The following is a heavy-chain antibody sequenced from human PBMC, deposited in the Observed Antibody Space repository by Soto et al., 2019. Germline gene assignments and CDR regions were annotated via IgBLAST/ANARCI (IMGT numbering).Heavy chain of an antibody. Sequence: GGSLRLSCAASGFTFSNAWMSWVRQAPGKGLEWGGRIKSKTDGGTTDYAAPVKGRFTISRDDSKNTLYLQMNSLKTEDTAVYYRTTGNVVVPDVWGQGTTVTVSS. V-gene: IGHV3-15*01. CDR3: TTGNVVVPDV. CDR1: GFTFSNAW. CDR2: IKSKTDGGTT. J-gene: IGHJ6*02. D-gene: IGHD2-2*01.